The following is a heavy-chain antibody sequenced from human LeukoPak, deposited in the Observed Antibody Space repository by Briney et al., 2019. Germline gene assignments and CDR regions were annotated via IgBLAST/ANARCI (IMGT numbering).Heavy chain of an antibody. CDR2: INSDGSST. Sequence: GGSLRLSCAASGFTFSSYWMHWVRQAPGKGLVWVSRINSDGSSTSYADSVKGRFTISRDNAKNTLYLQMNSLRAEDTALYYCARHRDSSSSVVYYNYGMDVWGQGTTVTVSS. J-gene: IGHJ6*02. CDR1: GFTFSSYW. V-gene: IGHV3-74*01. D-gene: IGHD6-6*01. CDR3: ARHRDSSSSVVYYNYGMDV.